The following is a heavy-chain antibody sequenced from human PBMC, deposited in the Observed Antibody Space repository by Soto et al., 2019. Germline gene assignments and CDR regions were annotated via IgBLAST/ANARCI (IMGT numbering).Heavy chain of an antibody. CDR2: IYWDDDK. CDR1: GFSLTTRGVG. CDR3: AHIPNYYQYDWFDP. Sequence: QITLKESGPTLVKPTQTLTLTCTFSGFSLTTRGVGVGWIRQPPGKALECLALIYWDDDKRYSSSLQSRLSITNDTSKIQVLLTITNVDPVDTATYYCAHIPNYYQYDWFDPWGQGTLVSVSS. V-gene: IGHV2-5*02. J-gene: IGHJ5*02. D-gene: IGHD3-16*01.